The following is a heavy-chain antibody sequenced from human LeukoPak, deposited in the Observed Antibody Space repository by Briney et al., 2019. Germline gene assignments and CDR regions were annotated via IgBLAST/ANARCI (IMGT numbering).Heavy chain of an antibody. CDR3: ASAGRYYDILTGYYDY. J-gene: IGHJ4*02. V-gene: IGHV3-30-3*01. CDR2: ISYDGSNK. CDR1: GFTFSSYA. D-gene: IGHD3-9*01. Sequence: PGGSLRLSCAASGFTFSSYAMHWVRQAPGKGLEWVAVISYDGSNKYYADSVKGRFTISRDNSKNTLYLQMNSLRAEDTAVYYCASAGRYYDILTGYYDYWGQGTLVTVSS.